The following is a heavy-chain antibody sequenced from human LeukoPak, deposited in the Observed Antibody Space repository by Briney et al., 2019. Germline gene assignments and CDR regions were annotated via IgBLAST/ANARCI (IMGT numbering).Heavy chain of an antibody. J-gene: IGHJ3*02. CDR2: IGYTGYST. D-gene: IGHD4-23*01. Sequence: GGSLRLSCAASGFTFSSYAMNWVRQAPGKGLEWFSGIGYTGYSTFYADSVKGRFTVSRDSSKNTLFLHINSLRAEDTALYYCAKSPTVEAAFDIWGQGTMVTVSS. V-gene: IGHV3-23*01. CDR3: AKSPTVEAAFDI. CDR1: GFTFSSYA.